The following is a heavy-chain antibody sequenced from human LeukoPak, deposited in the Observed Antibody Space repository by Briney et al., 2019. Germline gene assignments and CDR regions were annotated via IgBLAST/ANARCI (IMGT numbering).Heavy chain of an antibody. D-gene: IGHD3-3*01. CDR3: ASDYYDFWSGHDYFDY. V-gene: IGHV3-11*04. CDR1: GFTFSDYY. Sequence: GGSLRLSCAASGFTFSDYYMSWIRQAAGKGLEWVSYISSSGSTIYYADSVKGRFTISRDNAKNSLYLQMNSLRAEDTAVYYCASDYYDFWSGHDYFDYWGQGTLVTVSS. J-gene: IGHJ4*02. CDR2: ISSSGSTI.